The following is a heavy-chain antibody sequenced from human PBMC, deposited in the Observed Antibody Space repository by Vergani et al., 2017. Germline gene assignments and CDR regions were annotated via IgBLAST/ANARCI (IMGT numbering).Heavy chain of an antibody. Sequence: QVQLQESGPGLVKPSETLSLTCTVSGGSISSYYWSWIRQPPGKGLEWIGYIYYSGSTNYNPSLKSRVNISVDTSKNQFSLKLSSVTAADTAVYYCAREARYYYDSSGYYFDYWGQGTLVTVSS. V-gene: IGHV4-59*01. D-gene: IGHD3-22*01. J-gene: IGHJ4*02. CDR2: IYYSGST. CDR3: AREARYYYDSSGYYFDY. CDR1: GGSISSYY.